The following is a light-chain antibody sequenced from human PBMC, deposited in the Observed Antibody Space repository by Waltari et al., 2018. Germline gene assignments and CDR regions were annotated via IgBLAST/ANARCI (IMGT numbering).Light chain of an antibody. CDR2: GAS. CDR3: QQYGSSVLT. CDR1: QSVSSSY. V-gene: IGKV3-20*01. J-gene: IGKJ4*01. Sequence: EIVLTQSPGTLSLSPGERATLSCRASQSVSSSYLAWYQQKPGQAPRLLIYGASSRATGIPDRFSGSGSGTDFTLTISRLEPEDFAVYYCQQYGSSVLTFGGGTKVKIK.